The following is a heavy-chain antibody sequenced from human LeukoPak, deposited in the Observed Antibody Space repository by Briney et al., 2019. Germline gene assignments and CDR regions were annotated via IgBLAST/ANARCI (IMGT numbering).Heavy chain of an antibody. J-gene: IGHJ6*02. CDR3: ARLLHYTIDV. Sequence: PGGSLRLSCAASGFSFSSYGMNWVRQAPGKGLEWVSYISSRSSTIYYADSVKGRFTISRDNAKNSLYLQMDSLRAEDTAVYYCARLLHYTIDVWGQGTTVTVSS. V-gene: IGHV3-48*01. D-gene: IGHD2-15*01. CDR1: GFSFSSYG. CDR2: ISSRSSTI.